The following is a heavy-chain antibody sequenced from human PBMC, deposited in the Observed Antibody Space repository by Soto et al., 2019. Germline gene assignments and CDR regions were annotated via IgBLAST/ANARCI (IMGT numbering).Heavy chain of an antibody. Sequence: GGSLRLSCAASGFTFSSYGMHWVRQAPGKGLEWVAVIWYDGSNKYYADSVKGRFTISRDNSKNTLYLQMNSLRAEDTAVYYCAREAGGSYPYFDYWGQGTLVTVSS. CDR2: IWYDGSNK. CDR1: GFTFSSYG. J-gene: IGHJ4*02. CDR3: AREAGGSYPYFDY. V-gene: IGHV3-33*01. D-gene: IGHD1-26*01.